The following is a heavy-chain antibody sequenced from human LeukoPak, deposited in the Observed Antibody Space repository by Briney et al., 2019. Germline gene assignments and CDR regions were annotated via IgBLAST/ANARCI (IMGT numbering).Heavy chain of an antibody. Sequence: GGSLRLSCAASGFTFSSYSMNWVRQAPGKGPEWVSSISSSSSYIYYADSVKGRFTISRDNAKNSLYLQMNSLRAEDTAVYYCAREAMATIGSDAFDIWGQGTMVTVSS. CDR1: GFTFSSYS. CDR2: ISSSSSYI. CDR3: AREAMATIGSDAFDI. D-gene: IGHD5-24*01. V-gene: IGHV3-21*01. J-gene: IGHJ3*02.